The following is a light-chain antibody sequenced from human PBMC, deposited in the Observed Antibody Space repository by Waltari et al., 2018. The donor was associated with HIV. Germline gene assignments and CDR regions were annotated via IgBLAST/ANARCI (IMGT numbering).Light chain of an antibody. CDR2: KAS. Sequence: DIQMTQSPSTLSASVGDRVTIHCRASQNVNKWLAWYQQKPGKAPTLLIYKASSLKSGVPSRFSGSGSGTEFTLTISSLQPDDCATYYCQHYDSYSCTFGQGTKVEIK. V-gene: IGKV1-5*03. CDR1: QNVNKW. CDR3: QHYDSYSCT. J-gene: IGKJ2*02.